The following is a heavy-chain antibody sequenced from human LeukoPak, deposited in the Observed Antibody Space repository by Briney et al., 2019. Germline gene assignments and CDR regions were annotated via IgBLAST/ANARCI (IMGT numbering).Heavy chain of an antibody. CDR2: IGGSGGST. D-gene: IGHD4-17*01. CDR1: GFTFSTYA. Sequence: GSLRLSCAASGFTFSTYAMSWVRQAPGKGLEWVSVIGGSGGSTYYADSVKGRFTISRDNSKNTLYLQMNSPRAEDTAVYYCAKSSLVTTPLYYFDYWGQGTLVTVSS. J-gene: IGHJ4*02. V-gene: IGHV3-23*01. CDR3: AKSSLVTTPLYYFDY.